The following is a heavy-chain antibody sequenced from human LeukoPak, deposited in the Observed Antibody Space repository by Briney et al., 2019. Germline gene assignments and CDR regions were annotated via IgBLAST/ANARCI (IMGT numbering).Heavy chain of an antibody. V-gene: IGHV4-4*09. D-gene: IGHD2-2*01. CDR3: ARTYSTSSNFDY. CDR1: GGSTSSYY. J-gene: IGHJ4*02. Sequence: SETLSLTCTVSGGSTSSYYWSWIRQPPGKGLEWIGYIYSSGSTNYNPSLKSRVTISVDTSKEQFSLKLSSVTAADTALYYCARTYSTSSNFDYWGPGTLVTVSS. CDR2: IYSSGST.